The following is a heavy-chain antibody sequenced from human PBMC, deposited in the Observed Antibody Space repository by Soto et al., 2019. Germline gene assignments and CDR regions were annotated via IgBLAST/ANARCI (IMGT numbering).Heavy chain of an antibody. CDR2: FFYTGST. J-gene: IGHJ4*02. V-gene: IGHV4-59*01. D-gene: IGHD5-12*01. CDR1: TGSTNSFY. CDR3: ARSRDGYNLNPIDQ. Sequence: QVQLQVSGPGLVKPSATLSLSCTVSTGSTNSFYWSWIRQPPGKGLQWLGYFFYTGSTNHNPSLKSRVTISLDMSSNQFSLRLSSVTAADTAMYYCARSRDGYNLNPIDQWGQGLLVTASS.